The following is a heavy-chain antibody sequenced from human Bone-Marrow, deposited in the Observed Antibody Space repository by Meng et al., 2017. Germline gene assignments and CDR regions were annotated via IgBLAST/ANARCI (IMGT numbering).Heavy chain of an antibody. J-gene: IGHJ4*02. CDR2: IERKRDGGTT. CDR3: ATGAAAADH. D-gene: IGHD6-13*01. CDR1: GLSVADAW. Sequence: VASGGGLVTQGWARSSSCGASGLSVADAWIGWVRQASGEGLEWVGRIERKRDGGTTDYAAPVTGRFTISRDDSKNTLYLQMNSLISEDTAVYFCATGAAAADHWGQGTLVTVSS. V-gene: IGHV3-15*04.